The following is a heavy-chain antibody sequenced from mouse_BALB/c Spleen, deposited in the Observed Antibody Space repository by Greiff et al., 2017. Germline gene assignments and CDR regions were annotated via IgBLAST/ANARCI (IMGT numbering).Heavy chain of an antibody. CDR3: APHYYGSSWYFDV. D-gene: IGHD1-1*01. J-gene: IGHJ1*01. CDR1: GFNIKDYY. Sequence: VQLQQSGAELVRPGALVKLSCKASGFNIKDYYMHWVKQRPEQGLEWIGWIDPENGNTIYDPKFQGKASITADTSSNTAYLQLSSLTSEDTAVYYCAPHYYGSSWYFDVWGAGTTVTVSS. CDR2: IDPENGNT. V-gene: IGHV14-1*02.